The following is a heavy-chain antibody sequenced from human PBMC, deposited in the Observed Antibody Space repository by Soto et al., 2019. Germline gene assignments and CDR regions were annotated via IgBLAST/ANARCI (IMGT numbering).Heavy chain of an antibody. D-gene: IGHD5-12*01. CDR1: GYTLTELS. V-gene: IGHV1-24*01. CDR2: FDPEDGET. J-gene: IGHJ4*02. CDR3: ATDVANLGWRRQMIFDF. Sequence: GASVKVSCKVSGYTLTELSMHWVRQAPGKGLEWMGGFDPEDGETIYAQKFQGRVTMTEDTSTDTAYMEMSSLRSEDTAVYYCATDVANLGWRRQMIFDFWGQGTLVTVS.